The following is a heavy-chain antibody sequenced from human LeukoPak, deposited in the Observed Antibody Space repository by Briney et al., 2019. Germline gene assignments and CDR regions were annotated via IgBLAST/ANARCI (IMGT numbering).Heavy chain of an antibody. J-gene: IGHJ4*02. Sequence: PGGSLRLSCAVSGFTFSSHWMHWVRQAPGKGLVWVSLINGDGTSTNYADSVKGRFTISRNNAKNTLYLQMNSLRAEDTAVYYCARGNYFDYWGQGTLVTVSS. CDR2: INGDGTST. CDR1: GFTFSSHW. V-gene: IGHV3-74*01. CDR3: ARGNYFDY.